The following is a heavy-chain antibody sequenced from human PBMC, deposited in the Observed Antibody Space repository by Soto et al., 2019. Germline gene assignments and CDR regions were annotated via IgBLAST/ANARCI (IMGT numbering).Heavy chain of an antibody. CDR2: TSHDGSNK. J-gene: IGHJ4*02. CDR1: GFKFSYYG. V-gene: IGHV3-30*03. D-gene: IGHD2-21*02. Sequence: GGSLRLSCEASGFKFSYYGMHWVRQAPGKGLEWVAVTSHDGSNKYYSDSVKGRFTISKDNSKNTVYLQMSSLRVEDTAVYYCVVGIYGDPKFDFWGQGTLVTVSS. CDR3: VVGIYGDPKFDF.